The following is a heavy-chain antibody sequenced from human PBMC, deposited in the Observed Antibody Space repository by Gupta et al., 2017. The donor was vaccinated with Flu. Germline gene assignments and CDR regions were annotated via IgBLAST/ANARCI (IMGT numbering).Heavy chain of an antibody. CDR1: GGSIRSYY. CDR2: IYYSGST. CDR3: ARTPWGSYFDY. Sequence: QVQLQESGPGLVKPSETLSLTCTVSGGSIRSYYWSWIRQPPGKRLEWIGYIYYSGSTNYNPSLKSRVTISVDTSKNQFSLKLSSVTAADTAVYYGARTPWGSYFDYWGQGTLVTVSS. V-gene: IGHV4-59*01. J-gene: IGHJ4*02. D-gene: IGHD3-16*01.